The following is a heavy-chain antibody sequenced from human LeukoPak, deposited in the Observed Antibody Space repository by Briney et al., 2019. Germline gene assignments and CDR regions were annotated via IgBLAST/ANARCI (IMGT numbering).Heavy chain of an antibody. J-gene: IGHJ4*02. CDR1: GFTFSSYG. CDR2: IWYDGSNK. CDR3: AKPPWGYYYDSSGSEYFDY. D-gene: IGHD3-22*01. Sequence: GRSLRLSCAASGFTFSSYGMHWVRQAPGKGLEWVAVIWYDGSNKYYADSVKGRFTISRDNSKNTLYLQMNSLRAEDTAVYYCAKPPWGYYYDSSGSEYFDYWGQGTLVTVSS. V-gene: IGHV3-33*06.